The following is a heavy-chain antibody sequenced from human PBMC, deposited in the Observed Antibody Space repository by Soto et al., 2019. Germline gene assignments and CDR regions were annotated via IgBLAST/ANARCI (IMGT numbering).Heavy chain of an antibody. J-gene: IGHJ5*02. D-gene: IGHD5-12*01. V-gene: IGHV4-34*01. CDR2: INHRGYT. CDR3: ARTDIVTTNWFDP. Sequence: SETLSLTSAVDGESFNCYCWSWIRQPPGKGLEWIGEINHRGYTNYNPSLKSRVTISIDTSKNQFSLKLTSVTAADTSVYYCARTDIVTTNWFDPWGRGTLVTVS. CDR1: GESFNCYC.